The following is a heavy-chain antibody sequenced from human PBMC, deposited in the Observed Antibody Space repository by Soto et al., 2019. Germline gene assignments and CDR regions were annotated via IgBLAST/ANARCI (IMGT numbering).Heavy chain of an antibody. J-gene: IGHJ4*02. V-gene: IGHV4-4*07. CDR3: AGGPGGFGDFSLDY. CDR1: GGSISQYY. CDR2: IYSRGST. Sequence: QVQLQESGPGLVKPSETLSLSCGVSGGSISQYYWSWIRQPAGKGLEWIGRIYSRGSTNYNPSLGSRVTMSVDASKNKFSLKLSSVAAADTAGYYCAGGPGGFGDFSLDYWGKGTLVTVSS. D-gene: IGHD3-10*01.